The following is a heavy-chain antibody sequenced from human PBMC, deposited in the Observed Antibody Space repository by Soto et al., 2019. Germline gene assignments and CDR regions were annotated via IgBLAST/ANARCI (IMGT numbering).Heavy chain of an antibody. CDR2: ISYDGTKT. J-gene: IGHJ4*01. CDR1: GFTFSIYA. V-gene: IGHV3-30*03. CDR3: AYYRGPRRQCFLGHFDY. D-gene: IGHD3-10*01. Sequence: QVQLVESGGGVVQPGRSLRVSCAASGFTFSIYAMHWVRQAPGTGLEWVAVISYDGTKTYYADSEKGRFTISRDNSKNTVYLQMNSLRDEDTAVYDCAYYRGPRRQCFLGHFDYWGDGTLVTV.